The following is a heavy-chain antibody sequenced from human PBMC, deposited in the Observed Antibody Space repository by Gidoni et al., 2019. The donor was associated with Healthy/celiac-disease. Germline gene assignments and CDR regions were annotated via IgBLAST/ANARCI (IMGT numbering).Heavy chain of an antibody. J-gene: IGHJ6*02. CDR2: IRYDGSNK. CDR1: GFTFSSYG. CDR3: AKMEAKGNWNFYYYGMDV. D-gene: IGHD1-7*01. V-gene: IGHV3-30*02. Sequence: QVQLVESGGGVVQPGGSLRPSCAASGFTFSSYGMHWVRQAPGKGLEWVAFIRYDGSNKYYADSVKGRFTISRDNSKNTLYLQMNSLRAEDTAVYYCAKMEAKGNWNFYYYGMDVWGQGTTVTVSS.